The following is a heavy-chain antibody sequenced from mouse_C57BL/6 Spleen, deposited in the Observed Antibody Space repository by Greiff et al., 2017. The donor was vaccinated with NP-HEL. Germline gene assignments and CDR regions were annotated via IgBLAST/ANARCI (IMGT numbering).Heavy chain of an antibody. CDR2: IDPEDGET. D-gene: IGHD1-1*01. J-gene: IGHJ2*01. CDR1: GFNIKDYY. Sequence: VQLQQSGAELVKPGASVKLSCTASGFNIKDYYMHWVKQRTEQGLEWIGRIDPEDGETKYDPKFQGKATITADTSSNTAYLQLSSLTSEDTAVYYCARRYYGSSHYFDYWGQGTTLTVSS. CDR3: ARRYYGSSHYFDY. V-gene: IGHV14-2*01.